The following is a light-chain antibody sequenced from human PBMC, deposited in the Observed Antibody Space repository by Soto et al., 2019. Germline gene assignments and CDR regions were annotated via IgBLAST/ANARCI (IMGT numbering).Light chain of an antibody. V-gene: IGKV3-11*01. CDR2: DAS. CDR3: QQRDNWPPRYT. J-gene: IGKJ2*01. Sequence: ENVLTQSPGPLSLSPGERATLSCRASQSVGIYLAWYQQKPGQAPRLLIYDASNRATGIPARFSGSGSGTDFTLTISSLEPEDFAVYYCQQRDNWPPRYTFGQGTKLEVK. CDR1: QSVGIY.